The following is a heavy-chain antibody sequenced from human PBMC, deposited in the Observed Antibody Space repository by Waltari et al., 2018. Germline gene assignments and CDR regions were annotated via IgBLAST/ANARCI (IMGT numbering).Heavy chain of an antibody. J-gene: IGHJ3*01. CDR2: IPLGTNA. Sequence: EVQLVESGGGLIQPGGSLRLSCVGSGFTVSRTYMSWVRQVPGKGLEWVSNIPLGTNANYAESVRGRFTISRDNSKDTLYLQMNSLRVEDTAVYFCARHVSGPTRAAFDVWGQGTMVTVSP. CDR3: ARHVSGPTRAAFDV. CDR1: GFTVSRTY. D-gene: IGHD6-19*01. V-gene: IGHV3-53*01.